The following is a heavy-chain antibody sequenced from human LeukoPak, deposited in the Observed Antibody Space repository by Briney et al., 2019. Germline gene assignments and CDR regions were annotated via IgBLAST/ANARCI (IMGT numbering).Heavy chain of an antibody. Sequence: SETLSLTCTVSGGSISSYYWNWIRQPPGKGLEWIGYIYHSGSTNYNPSLKSRVTISVDTSKSQFSLRLRSVTAADTAVYYCAATPSSGWYVGWFDPWGQGTLVTVSS. V-gene: IGHV4-59*01. CDR3: AATPSSGWYVGWFDP. D-gene: IGHD6-19*01. J-gene: IGHJ5*02. CDR2: IYHSGST. CDR1: GGSISSYY.